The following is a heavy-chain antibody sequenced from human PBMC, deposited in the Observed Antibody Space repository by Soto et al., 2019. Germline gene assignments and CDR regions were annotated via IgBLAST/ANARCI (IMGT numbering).Heavy chain of an antibody. CDR2: IYWNDDK. CDR3: AQCLGGGNSCYFDY. J-gene: IGHJ4*02. V-gene: IGHV2-5*01. CDR1: WSSHHSNKEG. Sequence: QPLTLNCTSPWSSHHSNKEGVGWIRQPPGKALEWLALIYWNDDKRYRPSLNSRLTIAKDTSKNQVVLTMTNMDPVGTATYYCAQCLGGGNSCYFDYWGQGALVTVSS. D-gene: IGHD2-21*02.